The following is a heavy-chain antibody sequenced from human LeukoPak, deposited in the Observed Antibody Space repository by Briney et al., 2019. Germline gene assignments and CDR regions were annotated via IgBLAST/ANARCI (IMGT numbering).Heavy chain of an antibody. V-gene: IGHV1-2*02. CDR3: ARGFVVVPAAMGAY. D-gene: IGHD2-2*01. CDR1: GYTFTGYC. CDR2: INPNSGGT. J-gene: IGHJ4*02. Sequence: ASVKVSCKASGYTFTGYCMHWVRRAPGQGLEWMGWINPNSGGTNYAQKFQGRVTMTRDTSISTAYMELSRLRSDDTAVYYCARGFVVVPAAMGAYWGQGTLVTVSS.